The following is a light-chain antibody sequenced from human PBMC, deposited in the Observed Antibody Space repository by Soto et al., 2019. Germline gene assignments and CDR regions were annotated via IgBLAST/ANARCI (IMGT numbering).Light chain of an antibody. J-gene: IGKJ4*01. V-gene: IGKV3-15*01. CDR1: QGVNRD. Sequence: EIVMTQSPATLSVSPGERATLSCRASQGVNRDLAWYQQKPGQAPRLLIYGASTRATGVPARFSGSGSGPEFTLSISGLQSEDFAVYYWQQYNVWPLTFGGGTKVESK. CDR2: GAS. CDR3: QQYNVWPLT.